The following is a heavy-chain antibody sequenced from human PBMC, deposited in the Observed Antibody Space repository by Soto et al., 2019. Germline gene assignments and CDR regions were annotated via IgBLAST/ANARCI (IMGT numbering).Heavy chain of an antibody. CDR2: IYSGGST. V-gene: IGHV3-53*02. J-gene: IGHJ6*02. CDR1: GFTVSSNY. CDR3: ARDRVIVGTGSLALYYYYYGMDV. D-gene: IGHD3-9*01. Sequence: EVQLVETGGGLIQPGGSLRLSCAASGFTVSSNYMSWVRQAPGKGLEWVSVIYSGGSTYYADSVKGRFTISRDNSKNTLYLQMNSLRAEDTAVYYCARDRVIVGTGSLALYYYYYGMDVWGQGTTVTVSS.